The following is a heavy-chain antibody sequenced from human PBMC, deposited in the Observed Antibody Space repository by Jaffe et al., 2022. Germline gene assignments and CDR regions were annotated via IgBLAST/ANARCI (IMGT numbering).Heavy chain of an antibody. CDR2: IYYSGST. J-gene: IGHJ4*02. V-gene: IGHV4-39*01. CDR3: ARHPPEDGSGGSHIDY. Sequence: QLQLQESGPGLVKPSETLSLTCTVSGGSISSSSYYWGWIRQPPGKGLEWIGSIYYSGSTYYNPSLKSRVTISVDTSKNQFSLKLSSVTAADTAVYYCARHPPEDGSGGSHIDYWGQGTLVTVSS. D-gene: IGHD2-15*01. CDR1: GGSISSSSYY.